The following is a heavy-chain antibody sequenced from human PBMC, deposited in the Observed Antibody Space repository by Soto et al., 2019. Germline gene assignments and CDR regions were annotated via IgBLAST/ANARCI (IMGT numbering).Heavy chain of an antibody. J-gene: IGHJ4*02. V-gene: IGHV4-59*12. Sequence: SETLSLTCTVSGGSISSYYWSWIRQPPGKGLEWIGYIYYSGSTNYNPSLKSRVTISVDTSKNQFSLKLSSVTAADTAVYYFARGGYCSGGSCYLGPLGYWGQGTLVTVSS. CDR3: ARGGYCSGGSCYLGPLGY. CDR2: IYYSGST. D-gene: IGHD2-15*01. CDR1: GGSISSYY.